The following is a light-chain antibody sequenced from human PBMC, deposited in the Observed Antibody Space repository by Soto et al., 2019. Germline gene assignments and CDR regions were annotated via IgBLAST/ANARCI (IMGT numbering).Light chain of an antibody. Sequence: EIVLTQSPATLSLSPGQTATLFCRASQSVGSSLAWYQQKPGQAPILLISDASNRATGIPPRFSGSGSGTDFTLIISTLAPEDCAIYYCQQRRSWPFLTCGGGTRGDIK. CDR3: QQRRSWPFLT. CDR1: QSVGSS. J-gene: IGKJ4*01. V-gene: IGKV3-11*01. CDR2: DAS.